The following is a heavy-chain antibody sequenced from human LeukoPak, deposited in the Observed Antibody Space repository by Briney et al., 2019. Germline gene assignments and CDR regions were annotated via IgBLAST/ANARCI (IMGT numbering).Heavy chain of an antibody. CDR3: ATQWLGDYYYYGMDV. J-gene: IGHJ6*02. CDR1: GFTFGDYA. CDR2: IKQDGSEK. Sequence: GGSLRLSCTPSGFTFGDYALSWVRQAPGKGLEWVANIKQDGSEKYYVDSVKGRFTISRDNAKNSLYLQMNSLRAEDTAVYYCATQWLGDYYYYGMDVWGQGTTVTVSS. D-gene: IGHD6-19*01. V-gene: IGHV3-7*01.